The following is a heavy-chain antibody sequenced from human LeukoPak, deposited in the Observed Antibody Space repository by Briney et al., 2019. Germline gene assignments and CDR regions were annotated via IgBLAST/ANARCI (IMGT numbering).Heavy chain of an antibody. J-gene: IGHJ4*02. CDR1: GYTFTTHD. D-gene: IGHD5-12*01. CDR3: ARVASGYCFDY. V-gene: IGHV1-8*01. Sequence: ASVKVSCKASGYTFTTHDINWVRQAPGEGLEWMGWIDPTNQNTYYAQKFQGRVTMTRNTSISTTYMELSSLRSEDTAVYYCARVASGYCFDYWGQGTLVTVSS. CDR2: IDPTNQNT.